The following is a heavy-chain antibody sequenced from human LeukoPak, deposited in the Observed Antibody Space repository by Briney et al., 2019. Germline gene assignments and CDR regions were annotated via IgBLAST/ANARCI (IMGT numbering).Heavy chain of an antibody. CDR2: ISGSGGST. J-gene: IGHJ6*03. Sequence: GGSLRLSCAASGFTFSSYWMSWIRQAPGKGLEWISAISGSGGSTYYADSVKGRFTISRDNSKNTLYLQMNSLRAEDTAVYYCAKLPALRTDYYYYMDVWGKGTTVTVSS. CDR1: GFTFSSYW. CDR3: AKLPALRTDYYYYMDV. D-gene: IGHD3-16*01. V-gene: IGHV3-23*01.